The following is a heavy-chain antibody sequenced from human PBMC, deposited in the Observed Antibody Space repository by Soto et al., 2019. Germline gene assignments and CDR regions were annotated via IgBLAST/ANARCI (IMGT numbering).Heavy chain of an antibody. CDR2: INPSGGST. CDR1: GGTFSSYA. D-gene: IGHD3-3*01. Sequence: ASVKVSCKASGGTFSSYAISWVRQAPGQGLEWMGIINPSGGSTSYAQKFQGRVTMTRDTSTSTVYMELSSLRSEDTAVYYCARGLYDFWSGYYTAPCYWGQGTLVTV. V-gene: IGHV1-46*01. J-gene: IGHJ4*02. CDR3: ARGLYDFWSGYYTAPCY.